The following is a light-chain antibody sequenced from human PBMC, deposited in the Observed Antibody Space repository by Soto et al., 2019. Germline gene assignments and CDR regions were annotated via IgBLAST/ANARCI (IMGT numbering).Light chain of an antibody. Sequence: DIQMTQSPSTLSASVGDRVTITCRASQSIRSWLAWYQQKPGKAPKLLIYDASSLESGVPSRFSGSGSGTEFTLTISSLQPDDFATYYGHQSYTFGQGTKLEIK. CDR3: HQSYT. J-gene: IGKJ2*01. CDR1: QSIRSW. CDR2: DAS. V-gene: IGKV1-5*01.